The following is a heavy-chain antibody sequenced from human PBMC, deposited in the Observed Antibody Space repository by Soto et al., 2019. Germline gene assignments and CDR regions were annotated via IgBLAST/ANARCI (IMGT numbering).Heavy chain of an antibody. CDR1: GFTFSTYT. CDR2: ISSSSSYI. D-gene: IGHD1-1*01. J-gene: IGHJ4*02. V-gene: IGHV3-21*01. CDR3: GRGEATGPPFIDH. Sequence: EVQLVESGGGLVKPGGSLRLSCAASGFTFSTYTMNWVRQAPGKGLEWVSSISSSSSYIFYTDSVKGRFTLSRDNAKKSLYLQMNSLRVEDTAVYYCGRGEATGPPFIDHWGQGTLVTVSS.